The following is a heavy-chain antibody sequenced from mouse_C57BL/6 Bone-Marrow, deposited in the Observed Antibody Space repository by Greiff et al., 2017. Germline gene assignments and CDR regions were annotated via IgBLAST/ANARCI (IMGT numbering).Heavy chain of an antibody. CDR1: GFTFSDYY. V-gene: IGHV5-16*01. CDR3: ARGGNWYYFDY. CDR2: INYDGSST. J-gene: IGHJ2*01. Sequence: EVKLMESEGGLVQPGSSMKLSCTASGFTFSDYYMAWVRQVPEKGLEWVANINYDGSSTYYLDSLKSRFIISRDNAKNILYLQMSSLKAEDTATYYCARGGNWYYFDYWGQGTTLTVSS. D-gene: IGHD4-1*01.